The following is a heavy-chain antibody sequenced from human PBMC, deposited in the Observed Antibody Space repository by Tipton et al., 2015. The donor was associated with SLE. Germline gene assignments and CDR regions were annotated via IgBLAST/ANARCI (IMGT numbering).Heavy chain of an antibody. CDR2: MNPNSGNT. V-gene: IGHV1-8*01. J-gene: IGHJ5*02. D-gene: IGHD3-22*01. CDR3: ARDRPYYYDSSGYLNWFDP. Sequence: QLVQSGAEVKKPGASVKVSCKASGYTFTSYDINWVRQVTGQGLEWMGWMNPNSGNTGYAQKLQGRVTMTTDTSTSTAYMELRSLRSDDTAVYYCARDRPYYYDSSGYLNWFDPWGQGTLVTVSS. CDR1: GYTFTSYD.